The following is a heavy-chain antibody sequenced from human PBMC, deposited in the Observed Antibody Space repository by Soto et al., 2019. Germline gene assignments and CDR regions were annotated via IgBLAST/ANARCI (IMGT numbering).Heavy chain of an antibody. J-gene: IGHJ6*02. Sequence: GGSLGLSCAASGFTFSSYSMNWVRQAPGKGLELVSSISSSSSYIYYADSVKGRFTIFRDNAKNSLYLQMNSLRAEDTAVSYCARDRIAVGGTSFYYCMDVCGQRTTVTLSS. D-gene: IGHD6-19*01. CDR2: ISSSSSYI. CDR3: ARDRIAVGGTSFYYCMDV. CDR1: GFTFSSYS. V-gene: IGHV3-21*01.